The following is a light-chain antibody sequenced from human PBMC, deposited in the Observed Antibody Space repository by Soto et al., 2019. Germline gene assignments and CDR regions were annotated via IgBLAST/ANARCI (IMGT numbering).Light chain of an antibody. V-gene: IGKV1-5*03. Sequence: DIQMTQSPSTLSASVGDRVTITCRASQSVSVWLAWYQQKPGKAPNLLIYMASRLESGVPSRFSGSGSGTEFTLTISSLQPDDFATYYCQQYNGYSRTFGQGTKVDIK. J-gene: IGKJ1*01. CDR2: MAS. CDR3: QQYNGYSRT. CDR1: QSVSVW.